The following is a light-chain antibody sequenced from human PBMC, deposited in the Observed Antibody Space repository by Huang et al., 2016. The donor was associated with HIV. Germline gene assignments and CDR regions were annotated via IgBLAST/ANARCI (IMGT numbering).Light chain of an antibody. Sequence: DIQLTQSPSSLSASVGDTVTMTCRTSQNIHNFLNWFQQNRGKAPKVLIYAAASLQSGGPSRFSGSGSGTDFTLTITDLHPDDFAIYYCQQTYSTPPKFTFGGGTKVEI. CDR2: AAA. CDR3: QQTYSTPPKFT. V-gene: IGKV1-39*01. CDR1: QNIHNF. J-gene: IGKJ4*01.